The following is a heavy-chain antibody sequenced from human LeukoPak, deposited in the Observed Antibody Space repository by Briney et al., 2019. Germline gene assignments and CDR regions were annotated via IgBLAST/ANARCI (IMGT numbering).Heavy chain of an antibody. Sequence: SETLSLTCAVYGGSFSGYYWSWIRQPPGKGLEWIGEINHSGSTNYNPSLNSRVTISRDTSKNHFSLQLISVTAADTAVYFCARGRVSSSTWHSTYYYYFYMDVWGKGTTVTVSS. J-gene: IGHJ6*03. V-gene: IGHV4-34*01. D-gene: IGHD4-11*01. CDR1: GGSFSGYY. CDR3: ARGRVSSSTWHSTYYYYFYMDV. CDR2: INHSGST.